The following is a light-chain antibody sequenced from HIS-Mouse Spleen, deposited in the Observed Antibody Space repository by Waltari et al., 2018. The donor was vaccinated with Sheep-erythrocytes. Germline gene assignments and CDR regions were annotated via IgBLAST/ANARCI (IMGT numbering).Light chain of an antibody. CDR2: DVS. CDR3: CSYAGSYTFWV. Sequence: QSALTQPRSVSGSPGQSVTISCTGTSSDVGGYNYVSWYQHHPGKAPKLMIYDVSKRPSGVPDRFSGPKSGNTASLTISGLQAEDEADYYCCSYAGSYTFWVFGGGTRLTVL. J-gene: IGLJ3*02. CDR1: SSDVGGYNY. V-gene: IGLV2-11*01.